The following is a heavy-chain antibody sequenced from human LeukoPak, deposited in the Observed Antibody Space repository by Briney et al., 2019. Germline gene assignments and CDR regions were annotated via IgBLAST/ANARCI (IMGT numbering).Heavy chain of an antibody. D-gene: IGHD5-18*01. CDR1: GYSFTSYW. V-gene: IGHV5-51*01. Sequence: GESLKISCKGSGYSFTSYWIAWVRQMPGKGLEWMGIIYPGDSDTRYSPSFQGQVTISADKSISTAYLQWSSLKASDTAMYYCARLRTAMTTNSWFDPWGQGTLVTVSS. CDR3: ARLRTAMTTNSWFDP. CDR2: IYPGDSDT. J-gene: IGHJ5*02.